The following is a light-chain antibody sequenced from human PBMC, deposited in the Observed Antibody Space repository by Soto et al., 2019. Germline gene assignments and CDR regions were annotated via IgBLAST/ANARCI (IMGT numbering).Light chain of an antibody. CDR3: SSYTSSSTLGGVV. CDR2: DVS. J-gene: IGLJ2*01. V-gene: IGLV2-14*01. Sequence: QSALTQPASVSGSPGQSITISCTGTSSDVGGYNYVSWYQQHPGKAPKLMIYDVSNRPSGVSDRFSGSKSGNTASLTISGLQAEDGADYYCSSYTSSSTLGGVVFGGGTKVTVL. CDR1: SSDVGGYNY.